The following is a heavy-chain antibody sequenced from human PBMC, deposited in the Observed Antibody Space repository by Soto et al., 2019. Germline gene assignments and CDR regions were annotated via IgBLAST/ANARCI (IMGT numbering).Heavy chain of an antibody. V-gene: IGHV4-59*01. CDR2: IYYSGST. D-gene: IGHD3-22*01. CDR3: ARGGYDGSGYYYQTPGTLDY. CDR1: GGSISSYY. Sequence: SETLSLTCTVSGGSISSYYWSWIRQPPGKGLEWIGYIYYSGSTNYNPSLKSRVTISVDTSKNQFSLKLSSVTAADTAVYYCARGGYDGSGYYYQTPGTLDYWGQGTLVTVSS. J-gene: IGHJ4*02.